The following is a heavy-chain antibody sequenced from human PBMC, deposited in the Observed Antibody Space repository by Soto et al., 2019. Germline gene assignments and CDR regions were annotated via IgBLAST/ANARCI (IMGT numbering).Heavy chain of an antibody. CDR2: IYHSGST. J-gene: IGHJ5*02. V-gene: IGHV4-4*02. CDR3: ARDSFYSNYNWLDP. Sequence: QVQLRESGPGLVKPSETLSLTCTVAGVSISSSTWWGWVRQPPGKGLEWIGDIYHSGSTNYNPSLRSRVTISVDKSKNQFSLKLNSVTAADTAVYYCARDSFYSNYNWLDPCGQGTRVTVSS. CDR1: GVSISSSTW. D-gene: IGHD4-4*01.